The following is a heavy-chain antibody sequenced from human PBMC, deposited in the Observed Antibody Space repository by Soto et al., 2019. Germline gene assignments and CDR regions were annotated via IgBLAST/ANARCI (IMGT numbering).Heavy chain of an antibody. J-gene: IGHJ4*02. CDR2: IYYSGST. CDR1: GGSVSSGSYY. D-gene: IGHD6-19*01. CDR3: KIAVAGTRFDY. Sequence: SETLSLTCTVSGGSVSSGSYYWSWIRQPPGKGLEWIGYIYYSGSTNYNPSLKSRVTISVDTSKNQFSLKLSSVTAADTAVYYCKIAVAGTRFDYWGQGTLVTVSS. V-gene: IGHV4-61*01.